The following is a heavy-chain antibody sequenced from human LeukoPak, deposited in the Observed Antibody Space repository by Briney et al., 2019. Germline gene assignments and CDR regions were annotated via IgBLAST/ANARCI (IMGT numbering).Heavy chain of an antibody. Sequence: GRSLRLSCAASGFIFSNYAMHWVRQAPGKGLEWVALISSDGSKIYYADSVKGRFTISRDNSKNTLYLQMNSLRAEDTAVYYCAKISYYYDSSGYYLDYFDSWGQGTLVTVSS. CDR2: ISSDGSKI. J-gene: IGHJ4*02. CDR3: AKISYYYDSSGYYLDYFDS. CDR1: GFIFSNYA. V-gene: IGHV3-30*04. D-gene: IGHD3-22*01.